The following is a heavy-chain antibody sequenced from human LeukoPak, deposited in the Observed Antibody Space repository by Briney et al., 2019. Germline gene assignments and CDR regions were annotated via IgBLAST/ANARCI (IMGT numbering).Heavy chain of an antibody. Sequence: GGSLRLSCSASGFTFSSYAMHWVRQAPGKGLEYVSGISSNGGSTYYADSVKGRFTIPRDNSKNTLYLQMSSLRAEDTAVYYCVKSERGWLRLGDAFDIWGQGTMVTVSS. CDR2: ISSNGGST. J-gene: IGHJ3*02. CDR1: GFTFSSYA. CDR3: VKSERGWLRLGDAFDI. V-gene: IGHV3-64D*06. D-gene: IGHD5-12*01.